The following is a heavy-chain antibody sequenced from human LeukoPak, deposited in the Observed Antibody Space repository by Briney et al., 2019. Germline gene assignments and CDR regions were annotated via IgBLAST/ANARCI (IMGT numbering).Heavy chain of an antibody. CDR2: IYYSGST. J-gene: IGHJ6*03. D-gene: IGHD4-17*01. Sequence: SQTLSLTCTVSGGSISSYYWSWIRQPPGKGLEWIGYIYYSGSTNYNPSLKSRVTISVDTSKNQFSLKLSSVTAADTAVYYCARGAGDYAYYYMDVWGKGTTVTISS. CDR3: ARGAGDYAYYYMDV. CDR1: GGSISSYY. V-gene: IGHV4-59*01.